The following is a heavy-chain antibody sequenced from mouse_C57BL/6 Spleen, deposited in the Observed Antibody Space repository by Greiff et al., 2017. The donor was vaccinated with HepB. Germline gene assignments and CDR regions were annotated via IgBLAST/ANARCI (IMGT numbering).Heavy chain of an antibody. CDR1: GYTFTDYY. CDR3: AKGSSWYFDV. CDR2: INPNNGGT. D-gene: IGHD1-1*01. Sequence: EVQLLQSGPELVKPGASVKISCKASGYTFTDYYMNWVKQSHGKSLEWIGDINPNNGGTSYNQKFKGKATLTVDKSSSTAYMELRSLTSEDSAVYYCAKGSSWYFDVWGTGTTVTVSS. J-gene: IGHJ1*03. V-gene: IGHV1-26*01.